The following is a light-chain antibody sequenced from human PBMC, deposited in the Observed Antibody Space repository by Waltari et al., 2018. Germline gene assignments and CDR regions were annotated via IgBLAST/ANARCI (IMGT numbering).Light chain of an antibody. V-gene: IGKV1-5*03. CDR2: KAS. CDR1: QSISSW. J-gene: IGKJ1*01. Sequence: DIQMTQSPSTLSASVGDRVTITCRASQSISSWLAWYQQKPGKAPKLLIYKASSLESGVPSRCSGSGSGTEFTLTISSLQPDDFATYYCQQYNSYSLTFGQGTKVEI. CDR3: QQYNSYSLT.